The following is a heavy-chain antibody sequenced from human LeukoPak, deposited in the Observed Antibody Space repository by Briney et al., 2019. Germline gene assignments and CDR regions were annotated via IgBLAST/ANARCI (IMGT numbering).Heavy chain of an antibody. CDR1: GFSFSTIY. D-gene: IGHD3-3*01. J-gene: IGHJ4*02. CDR3: ATDRGWRTSGYYLYYFEY. Sequence: PGGSLRLSCAASGFSFSTIYMSWVRQTPGQGLEWVASIKHDGSEKYYVDSVRGRFAISRDNTMNSLYLQMSSLRAEDTAVYYCATDRGWRTSGYYLYYFEYWGQGTLVTYSS. CDR2: IKHDGSEK. V-gene: IGHV3-7*01.